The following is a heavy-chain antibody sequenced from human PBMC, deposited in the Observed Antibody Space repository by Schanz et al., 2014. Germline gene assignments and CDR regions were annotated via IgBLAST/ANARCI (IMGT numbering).Heavy chain of an antibody. CDR1: GFNFSSYS. V-gene: IGHV3-23*04. D-gene: IGHD3-10*01. CDR3: AKYRGYYRVSGSYRELEY. Sequence: EVQLVESGGGLVKPGGSLRLSCAASGFNFSSYSLNWVRQAPGKGLEWVSAISGSGGSTYYADSVKGRFTISRDNSKNTLYLQMNSLRPEDTAVYYCAKYRGYYRVSGSYRELEYWGQGTLVTVSS. CDR2: ISGSGGST. J-gene: IGHJ4*02.